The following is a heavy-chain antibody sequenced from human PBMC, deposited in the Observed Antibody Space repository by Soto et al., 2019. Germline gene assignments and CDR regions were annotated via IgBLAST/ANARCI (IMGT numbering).Heavy chain of an antibody. CDR1: GLTLSNSA. D-gene: IGHD2-2*02. CDR2: ISKTGGRT. Sequence: LGGTLILSCAASGLTLSNSAMTSARQAPGKELKRETAISKTGGRTYYADSVKGRVTITRDTSASTAYMELSSLRSEDTSVYYCARDSRYCSSASCYSFDYWGQGTLVTVSS. V-gene: IGHV3-23*01. CDR3: ARDSRYCSSASCYSFDY. J-gene: IGHJ4*02.